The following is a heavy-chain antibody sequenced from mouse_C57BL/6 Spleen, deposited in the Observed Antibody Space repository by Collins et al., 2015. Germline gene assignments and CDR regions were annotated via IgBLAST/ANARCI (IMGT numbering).Heavy chain of an antibody. V-gene: IGHV3-2*02. CDR2: ISYSGST. J-gene: IGHJ2*01. CDR1: GYSITSDYA. CDR3: ARGADY. Sequence: DVQLQESGPGLVKPSQSLSFTCTVTGYSITSDYAWNWIRQFPGNKLEWMGYISYSGSTSYNPSLKSRISITRDTSKNQFFLQLNSVTTEDTATYYCARGADYWGQGTTLTVSS.